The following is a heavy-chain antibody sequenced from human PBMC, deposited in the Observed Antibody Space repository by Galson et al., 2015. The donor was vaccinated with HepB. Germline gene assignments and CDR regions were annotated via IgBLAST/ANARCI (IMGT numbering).Heavy chain of an antibody. D-gene: IGHD3-16*01. CDR2: IYSGGTT. V-gene: IGHV3-66*02. J-gene: IGHJ4*02. CDR3: VPFPTALPPGDS. Sequence: SLRLSCAASGSIVRSNYMIWVRQAPGKGLEWVSVIYSGGTTYYADPVKGRFTISRDKSRNTVYLQMSSLTPEDTAVYFCVPFPTALPPGDSRGQGTLVTVSS. CDR1: GSIVRSNY.